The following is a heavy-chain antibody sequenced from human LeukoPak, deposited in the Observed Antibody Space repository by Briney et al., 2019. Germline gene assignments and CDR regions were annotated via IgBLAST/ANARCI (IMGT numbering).Heavy chain of an antibody. V-gene: IGHV3-30*02. CDR3: AKEHYYYDSSGYDPFDI. CDR2: IRYDGSNK. CDR1: GFTFSSYG. D-gene: IGHD3-22*01. J-gene: IGHJ3*02. Sequence: GGSLRLSCAASGFTFSSYGMHWVRQAPGKGLEWVAFIRYDGSNKYYADSVKGRFTISRDNSKNTLYLQMNSLRAEDTAVYYCAKEHYYYDSSGYDPFDIWGQGTMVTVSS.